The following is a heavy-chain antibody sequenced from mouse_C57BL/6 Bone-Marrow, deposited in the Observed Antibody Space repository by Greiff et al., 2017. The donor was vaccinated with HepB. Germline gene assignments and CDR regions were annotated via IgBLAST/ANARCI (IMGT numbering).Heavy chain of an antibody. CDR3: ARGYGSSRFAY. D-gene: IGHD1-1*01. CDR2: IDPSDSYT. V-gene: IGHV1-50*01. Sequence: QVQLQQPGAELVKPGASVKLSCKASGYTFTSYWMQWVKQRPGQGLEWIGEIDPSDSYTNYNQKFKGKATLTVDTSSSTAYMQLSSLTSADSAVYYCARGYGSSRFAYWGQGTLVTVSA. CDR1: GYTFTSYW. J-gene: IGHJ3*01.